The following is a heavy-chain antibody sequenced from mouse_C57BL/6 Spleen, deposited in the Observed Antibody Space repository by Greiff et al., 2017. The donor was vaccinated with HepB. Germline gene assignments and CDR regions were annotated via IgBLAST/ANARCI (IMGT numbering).Heavy chain of an antibody. D-gene: IGHD1-1*01. Sequence: EVKLMESGGGLVKPGGSLKLSCAASGFTFSDYGMHWVRQAPEKGLEWVAYISSGSSTIYYADTVKGRFTISRDNAKNTLFLKMTSLRSEDTAMYYCAGYGYAMDYWGQGTSVTVSS. CDR3: AGYGYAMDY. CDR2: ISSGSSTI. J-gene: IGHJ4*01. V-gene: IGHV5-17*01. CDR1: GFTFSDYG.